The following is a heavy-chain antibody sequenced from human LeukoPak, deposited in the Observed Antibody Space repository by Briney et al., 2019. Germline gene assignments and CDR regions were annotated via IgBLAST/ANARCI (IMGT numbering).Heavy chain of an antibody. D-gene: IGHD3-3*01. CDR1: GFTFSSYA. CDR3: AKPPGSGRYGAFDI. CDR2: IRYDGSNK. J-gene: IGHJ3*02. Sequence: GGSLRLSCAASGFTFSSYAMHWVRQAPGKGLEWVSFIRYDGSNKYYADSVKGRFTISRDNSKNTLYLQMNSLRAEDTAVYYCAKPPGSGRYGAFDIWGQGTMVTVSS. V-gene: IGHV3-30*02.